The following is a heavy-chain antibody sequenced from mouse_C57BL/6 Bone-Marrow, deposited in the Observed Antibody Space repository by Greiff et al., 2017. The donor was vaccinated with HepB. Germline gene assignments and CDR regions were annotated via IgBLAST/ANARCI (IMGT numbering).Heavy chain of an antibody. CDR2: INPYNGGT. D-gene: IGHD3-2*02. CDR1: GYTFTDYY. Sequence: DVQLQESGPVLVKPGASVKMSCKASGYTFTDYYMNWVKQSHGKSLEWIGVINPYNGGTSYNQKFKGKATLTVDKSSSTAYMELNSLTSEDSAVYYCAKTAQAPWFAYWGQGTLVTVSA. J-gene: IGHJ3*01. V-gene: IGHV1-19*01. CDR3: AKTAQAPWFAY.